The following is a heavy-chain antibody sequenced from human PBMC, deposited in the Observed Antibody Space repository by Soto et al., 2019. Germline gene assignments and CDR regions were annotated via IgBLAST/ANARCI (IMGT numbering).Heavy chain of an antibody. V-gene: IGHV3-23*01. D-gene: IGHD3-10*01. Sequence: EVQLLESGGNLVQPGGSLRLSCAASGFTFSSYAMSWVRQAPGKGLEWVSTVGVSGATTYYTDSVKGRFTISRDHSNNTLFLQMHSLRAEDTAIYYCAKFRAGLGSQTDSWGQGTLVTVSS. CDR1: GFTFSSYA. CDR3: AKFRAGLGSQTDS. CDR2: VGVSGATT. J-gene: IGHJ4*02.